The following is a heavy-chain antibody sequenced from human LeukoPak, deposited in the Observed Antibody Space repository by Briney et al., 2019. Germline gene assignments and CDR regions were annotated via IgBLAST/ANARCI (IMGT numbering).Heavy chain of an antibody. CDR2: ISGYNGNT. CDR1: GYTFTSYG. D-gene: IGHD1-1*01. CDR3: ARDLGELEWSYYFDY. V-gene: IGHV1-18*01. Sequence: ASVKVSCKASGYTFTSYGISWVRQAPGQGLEWMGWISGYNGNTNYAQKLQGRVTMTTDTSTSIAYMELRSLRSDDTAVYYCARDLGELEWSYYFDYWGQGTLVTVSS. J-gene: IGHJ4*02.